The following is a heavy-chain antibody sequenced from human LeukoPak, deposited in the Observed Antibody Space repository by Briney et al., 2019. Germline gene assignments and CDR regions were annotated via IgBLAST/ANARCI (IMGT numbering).Heavy chain of an antibody. CDR3: ARDPSPILSNSWYLRRGYYFDY. J-gene: IGHJ4*02. V-gene: IGHV3-30-3*01. D-gene: IGHD6-13*01. Sequence: GGSLRLSCAASGFTFSSYAVHWVRQAPGKGLEWVAVISYDGGSKYYTDSVKGRFTISRDNSKNTLYLQMNSLRAEDTAVYYCARDPSPILSNSWYLRRGYYFDYWGQGTLVTVSS. CDR1: GFTFSSYA. CDR2: ISYDGGSK.